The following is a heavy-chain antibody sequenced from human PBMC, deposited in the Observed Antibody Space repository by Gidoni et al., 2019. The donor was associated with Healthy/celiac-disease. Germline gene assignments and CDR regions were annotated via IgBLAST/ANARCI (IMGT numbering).Heavy chain of an antibody. D-gene: IGHD3-10*01. CDR2: ISYDGSNK. CDR1: GFTFSRYG. CDR3: ARDWARAMVRGKNYFDY. Sequence: QVQLVESGGGVVQPGRSLRLSCAASGFTFSRYGMHWVRQAPGKGLEWVAVISYDGSNKYYADSVKGRFTISRDNSKNTLYLQMNSLRAEDTAVYYCARDWARAMVRGKNYFDYWGQGTLVTVSS. V-gene: IGHV3-30*03. J-gene: IGHJ4*02.